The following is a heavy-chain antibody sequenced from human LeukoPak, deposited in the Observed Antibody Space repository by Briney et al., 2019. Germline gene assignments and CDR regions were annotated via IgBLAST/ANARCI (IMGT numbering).Heavy chain of an antibody. J-gene: IGHJ4*02. D-gene: IGHD6-13*01. CDR2: IYYSGST. CDR3: ARAKIGYSSSWDY. Sequence: SETLSLTCTVSGGSISSYYWSWIRQPPGKGLEWIGYIYYSGSTNYNPSLKSRVTISVDTSKNQFSLKLSSVTAADTAVYYCARAKIGYSSSWDYWGQGTLATVSS. V-gene: IGHV4-59*01. CDR1: GGSISSYY.